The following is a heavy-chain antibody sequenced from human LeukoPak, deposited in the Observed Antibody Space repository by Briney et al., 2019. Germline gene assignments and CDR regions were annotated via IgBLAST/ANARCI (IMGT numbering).Heavy chain of an antibody. CDR3: ARVLGPHYYGSSGYYLRGSWYFDL. J-gene: IGHJ2*01. V-gene: IGHV4-61*01. CDR1: GGSVSSGSYY. Sequence: SETLSLTCTVSGGSVSSGSYYWSWIRQPPGKGLEWIGYIYYSGSTNYNPSLKSRVTISVDTSKNQFSLKLSSVTAADTAVYYCARVLGPHYYGSSGYYLRGSWYFDLWGRGTLVTVSS. D-gene: IGHD3-22*01. CDR2: IYYSGST.